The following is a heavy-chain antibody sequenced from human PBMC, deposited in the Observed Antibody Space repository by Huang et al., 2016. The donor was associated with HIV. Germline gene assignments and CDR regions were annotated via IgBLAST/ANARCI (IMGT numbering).Heavy chain of an antibody. J-gene: IGHJ6*03. Sequence: QVQLQQWGAGLLRPSETLSLTCAVYGGSFSGYYGAWIRPPPGKGLEWIGEIKHSERTNYNPSLKSRVTISVDTSRNQFSLTLTSVTAADTAVYYCARGQGGYYYYYMDVWGKGTTVTVSS. CDR1: GGSFSGYY. V-gene: IGHV4-34*01. CDR2: IKHSERT. CDR3: ARGQGGYYYYYMDV.